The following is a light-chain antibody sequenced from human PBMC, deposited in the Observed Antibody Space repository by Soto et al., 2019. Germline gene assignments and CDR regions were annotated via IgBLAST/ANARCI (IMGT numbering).Light chain of an antibody. CDR3: QQHNIWPPVT. V-gene: IGKV3-11*01. CDR2: GAF. Sequence: EIVLTQSPATLSLSPGERATLSCRASPSVTNFLAWYQQKPGQAHRLLLYGAFNRATGSPARFIGSGSGTNFSLTISSLQPEDSSIYYCQQHNIWPPVTFGQGTRLDIK. J-gene: IGKJ5*01. CDR1: PSVTNF.